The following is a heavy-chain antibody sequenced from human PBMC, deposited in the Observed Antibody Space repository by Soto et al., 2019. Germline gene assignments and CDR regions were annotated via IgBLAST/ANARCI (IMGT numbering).Heavy chain of an antibody. Sequence: SETLSITCAVSGGSINSSYWCSWVRQSRGKGLEWIGEIYHSGSTTYNPSLKSRVTISVDKSKNQFSLNLSSVTAADTAVYYCARDQNGSGNYYTRYFDYWGQGTLVTVS. CDR1: GGSINSSYW. CDR3: ARDQNGSGNYYTRYFDY. J-gene: IGHJ4*02. CDR2: IYHSGST. V-gene: IGHV4-4*02. D-gene: IGHD3-10*01.